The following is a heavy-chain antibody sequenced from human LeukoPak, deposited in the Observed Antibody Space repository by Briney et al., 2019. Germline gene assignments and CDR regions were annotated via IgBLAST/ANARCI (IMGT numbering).Heavy chain of an antibody. Sequence: ASVKVSCKASGYTFTGYYMHWARQAPGQGLEWMGWINPNSGGTNYAQKFQGRVTMTRDTSISTAYMELSRLRSDDTAVYYCARSRGNDYYGMDVWGQGTTVTVSS. CDR2: INPNSGGT. V-gene: IGHV1-2*02. CDR1: GYTFTGYY. CDR3: ARSRGNDYYGMDV. J-gene: IGHJ6*02. D-gene: IGHD3-10*01.